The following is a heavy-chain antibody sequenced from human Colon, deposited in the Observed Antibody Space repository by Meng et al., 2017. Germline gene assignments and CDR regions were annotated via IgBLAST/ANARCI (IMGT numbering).Heavy chain of an antibody. CDR2: IYYSGST. Sequence: VRPEESGPGLVNPSQPPSLTCTVSDGSISSGDYYWSWIRQPPGKGLEWIGYIYYSGSTYYNPSLKSRVTISVDTSKNQFSLKLSSVTAADTAVYYCARGPTTYFDYWGQGTLVTVSS. J-gene: IGHJ4*02. D-gene: IGHD4-17*01. CDR1: DGSISSGDYY. V-gene: IGHV4-30-4*01. CDR3: ARGPTTYFDY.